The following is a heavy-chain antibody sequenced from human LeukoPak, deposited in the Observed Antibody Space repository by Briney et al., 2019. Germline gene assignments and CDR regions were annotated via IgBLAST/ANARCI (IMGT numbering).Heavy chain of an antibody. J-gene: IGHJ3*01. Sequence: SETLSLTCTVSGGSISTYYWSWIRQPPGKGLEWIGYISYSGSTNYNPSVKSRVTMSVDTSKKQFSLNLNSLTAADTAVYYCARGGTAVAAPYAFDLWGQGTMVTVPS. V-gene: IGHV4-59*01. D-gene: IGHD4-23*01. CDR2: ISYSGST. CDR1: GGSISTYY. CDR3: ARGGTAVAAPYAFDL.